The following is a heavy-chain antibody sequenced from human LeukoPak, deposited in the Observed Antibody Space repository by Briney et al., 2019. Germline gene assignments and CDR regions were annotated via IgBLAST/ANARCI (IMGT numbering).Heavy chain of an antibody. Sequence: KPGGSLRLSCAASGFTFSSYSMNWVRQAPGKGLEWVSSISSSSSYIYYADSVKGRFTISRDNAKNSLYLQMNSLRAEDTAVYYCARAPRVGATTPSGDYWGQGTLVTVSS. D-gene: IGHD1-26*01. CDR3: ARAPRVGATTPSGDY. J-gene: IGHJ4*02. V-gene: IGHV3-21*01. CDR1: GFTFSSYS. CDR2: ISSSSSYI.